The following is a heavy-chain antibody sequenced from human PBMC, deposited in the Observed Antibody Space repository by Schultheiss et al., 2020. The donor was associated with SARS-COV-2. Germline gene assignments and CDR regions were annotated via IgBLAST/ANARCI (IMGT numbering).Heavy chain of an antibody. Sequence: SETLSLTCTVSGGSISSYYWSWIRQPAGKGLEWIRRIYTSGSTNYNPSLKSRVTMSVDTSKNQFSLKLSSVTAADTAVYYCARLGAATPTNYYMDVWGKGTTVTVSS. D-gene: IGHD2-15*01. CDR3: ARLGAATPTNYYMDV. V-gene: IGHV4-4*07. J-gene: IGHJ6*03. CDR1: GGSISSYY. CDR2: IYTSGST.